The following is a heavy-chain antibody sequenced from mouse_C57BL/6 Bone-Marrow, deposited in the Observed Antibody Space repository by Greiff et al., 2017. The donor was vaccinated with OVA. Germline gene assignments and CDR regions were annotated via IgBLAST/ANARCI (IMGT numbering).Heavy chain of an antibody. CDR1: GFTFSDYY. CDR3: ARERSWYFDV. V-gene: IGHV5-16*01. CDR2: INYDGSST. Sequence: DVKLVESEGGLVQPGSSMKLSCTASGFTFSDYYMAWVRQVPEKGLEWVANINYDGSSTYYLDSLKSRFIISRDNAKNILYLQMSSLKSEDTATYYCARERSWYFDVWGTGTTVTVSS. J-gene: IGHJ1*03.